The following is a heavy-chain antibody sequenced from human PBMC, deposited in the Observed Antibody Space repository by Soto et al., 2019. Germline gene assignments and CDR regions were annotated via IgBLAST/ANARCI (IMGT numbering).Heavy chain of an antibody. CDR3: AKDRYSGSPYYFDY. CDR1: GFTLRSHA. CDR2: ISGSGGST. D-gene: IGHD1-26*01. V-gene: IGHV3-23*01. J-gene: IGHJ4*02. Sequence: PGGSLRLSRAAPGFTLRSHAISLVRPAPGKGLEWVSAISGSGGSTYYADSVKGRFTISRDNSKNTLYLQMNSLRAEDTAVYYCAKDRYSGSPYYFDYWGQGTLVTVSS.